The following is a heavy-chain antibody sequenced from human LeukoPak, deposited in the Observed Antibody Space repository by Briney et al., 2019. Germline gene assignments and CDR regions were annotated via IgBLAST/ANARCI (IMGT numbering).Heavy chain of an antibody. D-gene: IGHD4-4*01. CDR2: IDPDGSST. Sequence: GGSLRLSCEASGFTFSQYWMHWARHAPGKGLVWVSRIDPDGSSTNYADSVKGRFTISRDNAKNTLYLQLNSLRAEDTAVYYCAREDYSNYAPYFDYWGQGTLVTVSS. J-gene: IGHJ4*02. CDR1: GFTFSQYW. V-gene: IGHV3-74*01. CDR3: AREDYSNYAPYFDY.